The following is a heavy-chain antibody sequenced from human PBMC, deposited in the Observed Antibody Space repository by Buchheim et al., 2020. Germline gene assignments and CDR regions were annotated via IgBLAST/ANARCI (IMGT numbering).Heavy chain of an antibody. Sequence: QVQLQESGPGLVKPSQTLSLTCTVSGGSISSGDYYWSGIRQPPGKGLEWIGYIYYSGSTYYNPSLKSRVTISVDTSKNQFSLKLSSVTAADTAVYYCARVYSSSSWGWGWDYYGMDVWGQGTT. J-gene: IGHJ6*02. CDR2: IYYSGST. CDR3: ARVYSSSSWGWGWDYYGMDV. D-gene: IGHD6-6*01. V-gene: IGHV4-30-4*01. CDR1: GGSISSGDYY.